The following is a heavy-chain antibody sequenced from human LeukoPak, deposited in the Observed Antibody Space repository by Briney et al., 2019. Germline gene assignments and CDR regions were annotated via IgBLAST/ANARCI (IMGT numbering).Heavy chain of an antibody. CDR2: IIPILVIA. J-gene: IGHJ6*02. CDR1: GGTFSSYA. V-gene: IGHV1-69*04. CDR3: ASAGERWLQLRNYYYGMDV. D-gene: IGHD5-24*01. Sequence: SVKISCKASGGTFSSYAISWVRQAPGQGLEWMGRIIPILVIANYAQKFQGRVTITADKSTSTDYMELSSLRSEDTAVYYCASAGERWLQLRNYYYGMDVWGQGTTVTVSS.